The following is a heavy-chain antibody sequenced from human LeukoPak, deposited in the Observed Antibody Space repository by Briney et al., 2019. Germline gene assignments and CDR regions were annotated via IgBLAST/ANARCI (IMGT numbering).Heavy chain of an antibody. CDR3: ARVPTLDYLAWFDP. Sequence: ASVKVSCKASGYTFTSYAMNWVRQAPGQGLEWMGWINTNTGNPTYAQGYTGWFVFSLDTSVSTAYLQISSLKAEDTAVYYCARVPTLDYLAWFDPWGQGTLVTVSS. D-gene: IGHD2-15*01. CDR2: INTNTGNP. V-gene: IGHV7-4-1*02. J-gene: IGHJ5*02. CDR1: GYTFTSYA.